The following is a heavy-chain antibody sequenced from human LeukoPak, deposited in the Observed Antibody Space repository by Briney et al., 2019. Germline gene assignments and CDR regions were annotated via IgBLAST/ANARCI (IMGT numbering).Heavy chain of an antibody. CDR3: ARGGSGWYWGLDI. J-gene: IGHJ3*02. CDR1: GGTFSSYA. Sequence: ASVKVSCKASGGTFSSYAISWVRQAPGQGLEWMGGIIPIFGTANYAQKFQGRVTITADESTSTAYMELSSLRSGDTAVYYCARGGSGWYWGLDIWGQGTMVTVSS. D-gene: IGHD6-19*01. V-gene: IGHV1-69*01. CDR2: IIPIFGTA.